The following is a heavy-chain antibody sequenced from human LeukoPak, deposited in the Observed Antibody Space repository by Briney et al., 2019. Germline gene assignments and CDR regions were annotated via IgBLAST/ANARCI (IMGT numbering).Heavy chain of an antibody. Sequence: PSETLSLTCTVSGGSISSSSYYWGWIRQPPGKGLEWIGSIYYSGSTYYNPSLKSRVTISVDTSKNQFSLKLSSVTAADTAVYYCARDARIAARPDYWGQGTLVTVSS. CDR3: ARDARIAARPDY. J-gene: IGHJ4*02. V-gene: IGHV4-39*07. D-gene: IGHD6-6*01. CDR1: GGSISSSSYY. CDR2: IYYSGST.